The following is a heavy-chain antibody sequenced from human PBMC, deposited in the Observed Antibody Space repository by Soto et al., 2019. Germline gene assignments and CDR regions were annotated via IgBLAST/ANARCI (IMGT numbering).Heavy chain of an antibody. CDR1: GGSFSGYY. V-gene: IGHV4-34*09. D-gene: IGHD1-1*01. CDR3: AREASPNYYFDY. Sequence: SETLSLTCAVYGGSFSGYYWSWIRQPPGKGLEWIGEINHSGSTNYNPSLKSRVTISVHRSKNQFSLKLSSVTAADTAVYYCAREASPNYYFDYWGQGTMVNVS. CDR2: INHSGST. J-gene: IGHJ4*02.